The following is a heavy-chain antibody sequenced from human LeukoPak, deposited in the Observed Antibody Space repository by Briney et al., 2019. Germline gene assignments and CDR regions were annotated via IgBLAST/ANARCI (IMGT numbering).Heavy chain of an antibody. Sequence: SETLSLTCTVSGGSISSSSYYWGWIRHPPGTVLEWIGSIYYSGSTYYTPSLKSRVTISVDTSKNQFSLKLSSVTAADTAVYYCARFPGIAAAGDSWFDPWGQGTLVTVSS. CDR3: ARFPGIAAAGDSWFDP. CDR2: IYYSGST. J-gene: IGHJ5*02. D-gene: IGHD6-13*01. CDR1: GGSISSSSYY. V-gene: IGHV4-39*01.